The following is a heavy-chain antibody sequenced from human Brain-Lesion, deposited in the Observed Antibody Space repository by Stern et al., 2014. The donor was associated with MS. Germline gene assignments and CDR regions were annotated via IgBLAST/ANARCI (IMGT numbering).Heavy chain of an antibody. V-gene: IGHV4-61*02. CDR3: ARGRVVPGFQYYATDV. CDR1: GGSISSGGYY. Sequence: VQLEESGPGLVKPSQTLSLSCTVSGGSISSGGYYWSWIRQPAGKGLEWIGRIFNSGSTRYNPSPKSRVTLSIRPPKDQFSLRLNSMTAADTAVYYCARGRVVPGFQYYATDVWGQGTTVIVSS. D-gene: IGHD2-2*01. J-gene: IGHJ6*02. CDR2: IFNSGST.